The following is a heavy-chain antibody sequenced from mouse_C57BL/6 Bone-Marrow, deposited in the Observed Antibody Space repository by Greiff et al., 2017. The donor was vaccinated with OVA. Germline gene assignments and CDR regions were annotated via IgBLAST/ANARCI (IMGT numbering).Heavy chain of an antibody. J-gene: IGHJ4*01. D-gene: IGHD2-3*01. CDR3: ARYDGYDPYYAMDY. CDR2: IYPGSGNT. Sequence: QVQLQQSGAELVRPGASVKLSCKASGYTFTDYYINWVKQRPGQGLEWIARIYPGSGNTYYNEKFKGKATLTAEKSSSTAYMQLSSLTSEDSAVYFCARYDGYDPYYAMDYWGQGTSVTVSS. CDR1: GYTFTDYY. V-gene: IGHV1-76*01.